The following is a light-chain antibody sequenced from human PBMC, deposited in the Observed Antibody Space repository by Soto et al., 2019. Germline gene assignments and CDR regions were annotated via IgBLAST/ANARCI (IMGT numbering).Light chain of an antibody. CDR3: QQYGSSRWT. CDR1: QSVSSSY. CDR2: GAS. J-gene: IGKJ1*01. V-gene: IGKV3-20*01. Sequence: DMVWTRSPGTLSLSPGERATLSCRASQSVSSSYLAWYQQKPGQAPRLLIYGASSRATGIPDRFSGSGSGTDFTLTISRLEPEDFAVYYCQQYGSSRWTFGQGTKV.